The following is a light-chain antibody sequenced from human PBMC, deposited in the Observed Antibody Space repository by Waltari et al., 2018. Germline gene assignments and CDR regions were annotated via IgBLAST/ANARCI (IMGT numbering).Light chain of an antibody. CDR3: VGWDGSLRAYV. CDR1: SSNIGNDN. J-gene: IGLJ1*01. CDR2: NDV. Sequence: QPVLTQPPSASGTPGQRVTISCSGSSSNIGNDNVSWYQQLPGKAPKLLIYNDVQRPSGVPDRFSGSKSGTSASLAISGLRSEDEADYYCVGWDGSLRAYVFGTGTMLTVL. V-gene: IGLV1-47*01.